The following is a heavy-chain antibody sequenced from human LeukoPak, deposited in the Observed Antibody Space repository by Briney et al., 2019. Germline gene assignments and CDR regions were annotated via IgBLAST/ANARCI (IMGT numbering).Heavy chain of an antibody. CDR2: IYYSGST. Sequence: SETLSLTCTVSGGSISSYYWSWIRQPPGKGLEWIGYIYYSGSTNYNPSLKSRVTISVDTSKNQFSLKLSSVTAAATAVYYCARWDKSLSYFDYWGQGPLITVS. D-gene: IGHD1-26*01. CDR3: ARWDKSLSYFDY. CDR1: GGSISSYY. V-gene: IGHV4-59*01. J-gene: IGHJ4*02.